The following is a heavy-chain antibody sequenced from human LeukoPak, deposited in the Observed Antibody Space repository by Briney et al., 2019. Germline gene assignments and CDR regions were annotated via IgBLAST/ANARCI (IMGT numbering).Heavy chain of an antibody. J-gene: IGHJ4*02. CDR2: IREDGREI. V-gene: IGHV3-7*01. CDR1: GFTFSSYT. CDR3: VRDYRDSSGDHQHFDY. Sequence: GGSLRLSCAASGFTFSSYTMSWVRQAPGKGLEWVARIREDGREIYYVDSVKGRFTISRDNAKNSLYLQMSSLRAEDTAVYYCVRDYRDSSGDHQHFDYWGQGALVTVSS. D-gene: IGHD3-22*01.